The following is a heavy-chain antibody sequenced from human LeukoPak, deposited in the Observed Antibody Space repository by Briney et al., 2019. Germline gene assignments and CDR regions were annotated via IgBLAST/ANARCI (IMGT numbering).Heavy chain of an antibody. V-gene: IGHV1-69*04. J-gene: IGHJ6*02. D-gene: IGHD5-18*01. CDR2: IIPVLNIT. CDR3: ARDQGLTAPPPYGLDV. Sequence: SVKVSCKASGGTFNSYAFSWVRQAPGQGLEWMGRIIPVLNITTYAQRFQGRVTITADTSTSTVYMELSSLRSEETAVYYCARDQGLTAPPPYGLDVWGQGTTVIVSS. CDR1: GGTFNSYA.